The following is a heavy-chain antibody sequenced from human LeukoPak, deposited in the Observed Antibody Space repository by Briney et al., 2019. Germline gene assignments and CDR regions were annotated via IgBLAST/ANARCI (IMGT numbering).Heavy chain of an antibody. D-gene: IGHD2-2*01. CDR2: IKSKTDDGTT. CDR3: TTDIVVVPAAGVDY. Sequence: PGGSLRLSCAASGFTFSNAWMNWVRQAPGKGLEWVGRIKSKTDDGTTDYAAPVKGRYTISRDDSKNTLYLQMNSLKTEDTAVYYCTTDIVVVPAAGVDYWGQGTLVTVSS. V-gene: IGHV3-15*07. J-gene: IGHJ4*02. CDR1: GFTFSNAW.